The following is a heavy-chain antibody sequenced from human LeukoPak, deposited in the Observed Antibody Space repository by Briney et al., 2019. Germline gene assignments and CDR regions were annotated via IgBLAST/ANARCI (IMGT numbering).Heavy chain of an antibody. V-gene: IGHV3-49*04. J-gene: IGHJ4*02. CDR2: IRSKTYGGTT. Sequence: GGSLRLSCTASGFTFGDYAMSWVRQAPGKGLEWVGFIRSKTYGGTTEYAASVKGRFTISRDDSKSIAYLQMNSLKTEDTAVYYCTRDRTMIHTPYYFDYWGQGTLVTVSS. D-gene: IGHD3-22*01. CDR1: GFTFGDYA. CDR3: TRDRTMIHTPYYFDY.